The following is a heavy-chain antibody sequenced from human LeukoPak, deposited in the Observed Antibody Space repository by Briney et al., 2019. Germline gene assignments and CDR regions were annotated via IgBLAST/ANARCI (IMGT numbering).Heavy chain of an antibody. J-gene: IGHJ6*02. CDR3: ARVEGYCSGGSCYGMDV. Sequence: GGSLRLSCAASGFTFSRFRMKWVRQAPGKGLEWVSSISSSSSDKYYADSVKGRFTISRDNAKNSLYLQLNSLRAEDTAMYYCARVEGYCSGGSCYGMDVWGQGTTVTVSS. V-gene: IGHV3-21*01. D-gene: IGHD2-15*01. CDR2: ISSSSSDK. CDR1: GFTFSRFR.